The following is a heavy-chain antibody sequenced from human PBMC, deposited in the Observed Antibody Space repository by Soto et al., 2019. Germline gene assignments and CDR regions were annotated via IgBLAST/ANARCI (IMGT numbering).Heavy chain of an antibody. D-gene: IGHD6-19*01. J-gene: IGHJ4*02. CDR1: GFTFDDYA. V-gene: IGHV3-9*01. Sequence: EVQLVESGGGLVQPGRSLRLSCAASGFTFDDYAMHWVRRAPGKGLEWVSGISWNGGSIGCADSVKGRFTISRDNAKNSLYMQMNRLRAEDTALYYCAKDRRVGYSSGTSVDYWGQGTQVTVSS. CDR2: ISWNGGSI. CDR3: AKDRRVGYSSGTSVDY.